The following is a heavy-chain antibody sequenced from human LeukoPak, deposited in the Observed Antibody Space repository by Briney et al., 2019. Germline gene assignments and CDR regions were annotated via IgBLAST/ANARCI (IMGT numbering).Heavy chain of an antibody. J-gene: IGHJ4*02. D-gene: IGHD4-17*01. Sequence: ASVKVSCKISGYTLTEVSMHWVRQAPGKGLEWMGGFDPADGEPTYAQKFQGRVTMSEDTSTDTAYMDLSSLRSEDTAVYYCATEVVGYGDVHYFDSWGQGTLVTVSS. CDR3: ATEVVGYGDVHYFDS. CDR2: FDPADGEP. V-gene: IGHV1-24*01. CDR1: GYTLTEVS.